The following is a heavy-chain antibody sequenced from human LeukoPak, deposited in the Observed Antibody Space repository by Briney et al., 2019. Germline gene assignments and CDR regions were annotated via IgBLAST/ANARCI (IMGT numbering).Heavy chain of an antibody. D-gene: IGHD5-24*01. CDR3: AKEIPQLRDY. J-gene: IGHJ4*02. CDR2: ISWNSGSI. CDR1: GFTFDDYA. Sequence: GGSLRLSCAASGFTFDDYAMHWVRQAPGKGLEWVSGISWNSGSIGYADSVKGRFTISRDNAKNSLYLQMNSLRAEDTAVYYCAKEIPQLRDYWGQGTLVTVSS. V-gene: IGHV3-9*01.